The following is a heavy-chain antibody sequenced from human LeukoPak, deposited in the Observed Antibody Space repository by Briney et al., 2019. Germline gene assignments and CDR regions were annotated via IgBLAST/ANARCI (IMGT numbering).Heavy chain of an antibody. CDR2: IYYSGST. CDR3: ARDYSSSWYGFDY. V-gene: IGHV4-39*07. J-gene: IGHJ4*02. CDR1: GGSISSSSYY. Sequence: SETLSLTCTVSGGSISSSSYYWGWIRRPPGKGLEWIGSIYYSGSTYYNPSLKSRVTISVDTSKNQFSLKLSSVTAADTAVYYCARDYSSSWYGFDYWGQGTLVTVSS. D-gene: IGHD6-13*01.